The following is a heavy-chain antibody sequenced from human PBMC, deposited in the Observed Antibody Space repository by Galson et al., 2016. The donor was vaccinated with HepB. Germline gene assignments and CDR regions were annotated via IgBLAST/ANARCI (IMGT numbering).Heavy chain of an antibody. Sequence: SVKVSCKASGGTFSSYAISWVRQAPGEGLEWMGGIITRFGTANYAQKFQGRVTITADESTSTAYMELSSLRSDDTAVYYCARGNYNWFDPWGQGALVTVSS. J-gene: IGHJ5*02. V-gene: IGHV1-69*13. D-gene: IGHD3-10*01. CDR2: IITRFGTA. CDR1: GGTFSSYA. CDR3: ARGNYNWFDP.